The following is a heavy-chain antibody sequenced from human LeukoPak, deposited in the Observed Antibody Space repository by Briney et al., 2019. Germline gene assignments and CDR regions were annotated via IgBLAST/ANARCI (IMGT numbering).Heavy chain of an antibody. V-gene: IGHV1-69*06. CDR2: IIPIFGTA. CDR3: ARVRPYYYDSSGLPVNWFDP. J-gene: IGHJ5*02. CDR1: GGTFSSYA. Sequence: GASVKVSCKASGGTFSSYAISWVRQAPGQGLEWMGGIIPIFGTANYAQKFQGRVTITADKSTSTAYMELSSLRSEDTAVYYCARVRPYYYDSSGLPVNWFDPWGQGTLVTVSS. D-gene: IGHD3-22*01.